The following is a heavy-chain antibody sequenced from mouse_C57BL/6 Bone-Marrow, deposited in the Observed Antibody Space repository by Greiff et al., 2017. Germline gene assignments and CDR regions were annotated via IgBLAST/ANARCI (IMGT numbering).Heavy chain of an antibody. CDR1: GYTFTDYE. Sequence: LQESGAELVRPGASVTLSCKASGYTFTDYEMHWVKQTPVHGLEWIGAIDPETGGTAYNQKFKGKAILTADKSSSTAYMELRSLTSEDSAVYYCTRSDGDYGYFDVWGTGTTVTVSS. D-gene: IGHD2-13*01. CDR2: IDPETGGT. V-gene: IGHV1-15*01. J-gene: IGHJ1*03. CDR3: TRSDGDYGYFDV.